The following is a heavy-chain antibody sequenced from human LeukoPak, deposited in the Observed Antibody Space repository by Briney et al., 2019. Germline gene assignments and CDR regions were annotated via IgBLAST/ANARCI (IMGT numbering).Heavy chain of an antibody. V-gene: IGHV4-34*01. CDR1: GGSFSGYY. CDR2: INHSGST. CDR3: ARGKRWLQFLGPGFDY. D-gene: IGHD5-24*01. J-gene: IGHJ4*02. Sequence: SETLSLTCAVYGGSFSGYYWSWIRQPPGKGLEWIGEINHSGSTNYNPSLKSRVTISVDTSKNQFSLKLSSATAADTAVYYCARGKRWLQFLGPGFDYWGQGTLVTVSS.